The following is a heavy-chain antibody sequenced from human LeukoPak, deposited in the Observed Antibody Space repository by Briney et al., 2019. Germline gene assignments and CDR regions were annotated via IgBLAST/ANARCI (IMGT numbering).Heavy chain of an antibody. D-gene: IGHD3-22*01. CDR3: ARVSEIYDSSGYYLGFDY. J-gene: IGHJ4*02. CDR2: IIPIFGTA. Sequence: SVKVSCKASGGTFSSYAISWVRQAPGQGLEWMGRIIPIFGTANYAQKFQGRVTITTDESTSTAYMELSSLRSEDTAVYYCARVSEIYDSSGYYLGFDYWGQGTLVTVTS. CDR1: GGTFSSYA. V-gene: IGHV1-69*05.